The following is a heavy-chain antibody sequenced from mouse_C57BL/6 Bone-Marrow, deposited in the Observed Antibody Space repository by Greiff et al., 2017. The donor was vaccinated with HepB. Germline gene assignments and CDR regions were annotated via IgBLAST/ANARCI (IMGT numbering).Heavy chain of an antibody. D-gene: IGHD2-5*01. V-gene: IGHV1-81*01. CDR3: AREGAYYSNYGYFDY. Sequence: VQLQQSGAELARPGASVKLSCKASGYTFTSYGISWVKQRTGQGLEWIGEIYPRSGNTYYNEKFKGKATLTADKSSSTAYMELRSLTSEDAAVYFCAREGAYYSNYGYFDYWGQGTTLTVSS. CDR2: IYPRSGNT. CDR1: GYTFTSYG. J-gene: IGHJ2*01.